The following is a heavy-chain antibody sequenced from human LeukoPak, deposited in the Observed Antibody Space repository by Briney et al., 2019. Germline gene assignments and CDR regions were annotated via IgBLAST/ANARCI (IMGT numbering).Heavy chain of an antibody. CDR1: GFSLSTSGVS. Sequence: SGPTLVKPTQTLTLTCTFSGFSLSTSGVSVGWIRQPPGKALEWLALIYWDDDKRYSPSLKSRLTITKDTSKNQVVFTMTNMDPVDTATYYCAHRGGLAATGTGSDYWGQGTLVTVSS. CDR2: IYWDDDK. J-gene: IGHJ4*02. D-gene: IGHD6-13*01. V-gene: IGHV2-5*02. CDR3: AHRGGLAATGTGSDY.